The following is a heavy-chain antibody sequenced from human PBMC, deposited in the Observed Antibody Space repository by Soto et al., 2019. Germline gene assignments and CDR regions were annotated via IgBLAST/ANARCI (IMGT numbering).Heavy chain of an antibody. Sequence: PSETLSLTCTVSGGSISSGGYYWSWIRQHPGKGLEWIGYIYYSGGTDYNPSLKSRVSISIDTSKNQFSLKLSSVTAADTAVYYCARGGGRCSSTSCYTNPPFYYGMDVWGQGTTVTVSS. V-gene: IGHV4-30-4*08. CDR3: ARGGGRCSSTSCYTNPPFYYGMDV. CDR1: GGSISSGGYY. CDR2: IYYSGGT. D-gene: IGHD2-2*01. J-gene: IGHJ6*02.